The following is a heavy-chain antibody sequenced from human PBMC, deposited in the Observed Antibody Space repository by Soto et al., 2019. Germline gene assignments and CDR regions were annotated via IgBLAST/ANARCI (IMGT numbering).Heavy chain of an antibody. J-gene: IGHJ4*02. D-gene: IGHD5-12*01. V-gene: IGHV1-18*01. CDR2: ISAYNGNT. CDR3: VRDSPIGSTYSGYDGIDY. CDR1: GYTFTSYG. Sequence: ASVKVSCKASGYTFTSYGISWVRQAPGQGLEWMGWISAYNGNTNYAQKLQGRVTMTTDTSTSTAYMELNSLRSEDTAVYYCVRDSPIGSTYSGYDGIDYWGQGTLVTVSS.